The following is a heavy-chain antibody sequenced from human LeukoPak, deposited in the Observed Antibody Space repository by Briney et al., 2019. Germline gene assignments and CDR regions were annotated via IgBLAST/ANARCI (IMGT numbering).Heavy chain of an antibody. CDR3: ARPQYYYGSGSYHTLSFDI. Sequence: ASVKVSCKASGGTFSSYAISWARQAPGQGLEWMGGIIPIFGTANYAQKFQGRVTITADESTSTAYMELSSLRSEDTAVYYCARPQYYYGSGSYHTLSFDIWGQGTMVTVSS. CDR1: GGTFSSYA. V-gene: IGHV1-69*13. D-gene: IGHD3-10*01. CDR2: IIPIFGTA. J-gene: IGHJ3*02.